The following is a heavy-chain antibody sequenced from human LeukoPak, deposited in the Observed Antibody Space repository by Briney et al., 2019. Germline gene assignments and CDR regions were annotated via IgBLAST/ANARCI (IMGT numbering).Heavy chain of an antibody. CDR1: GGSISSGGYY. Sequence: PSETLSLTCTVSGGSISSGGYYWSWIRQPPGKGLEWIGYIYHSGSTYYNPSLKSRVTISVDRSKNQFSLKLSSVTAADTAVYYCARGRGGRYSSGSWDYWGQGTLVTVSS. CDR2: IYHSGST. D-gene: IGHD6-19*01. J-gene: IGHJ4*02. CDR3: ARGRGGRYSSGSWDY. V-gene: IGHV4-30-2*01.